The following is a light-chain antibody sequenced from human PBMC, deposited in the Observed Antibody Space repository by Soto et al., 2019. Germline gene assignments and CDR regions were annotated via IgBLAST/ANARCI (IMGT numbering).Light chain of an antibody. Sequence: EIVLTQSPGTLSLSPGERATLSCRASQPISSHNYLAWYQQKPGQAPRVLIYGASRRATGISDRFSGSGSGTDFTLTISRLEPEDCAVYYCQQYDNSPLTFGGGTKVEIK. V-gene: IGKV3-20*01. CDR3: QQYDNSPLT. CDR1: QPISSHNY. J-gene: IGKJ4*01. CDR2: GAS.